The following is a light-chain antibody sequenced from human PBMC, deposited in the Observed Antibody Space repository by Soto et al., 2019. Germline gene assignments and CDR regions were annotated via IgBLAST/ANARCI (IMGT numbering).Light chain of an antibody. CDR1: SSDVGDYNY. J-gene: IGLJ1*01. CDR3: SSYTSSSTYV. V-gene: IGLV2-14*01. CDR2: EVS. Sequence: QSALTQPASVSGSPGQSITISCTGTSSDVGDYNYVSWYQQHPGKAPKLMIYEVSNWPSGVSNRFSGSKSGNTASLTISGLQAEDEADYYCSSYTSSSTYVFGTGTKLTVL.